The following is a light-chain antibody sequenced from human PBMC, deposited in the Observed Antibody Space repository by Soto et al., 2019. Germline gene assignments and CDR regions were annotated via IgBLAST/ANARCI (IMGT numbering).Light chain of an antibody. J-gene: IGKJ1*01. Sequence: DIQMTQSPSTLSASVGDRVTITCRASQSTSTWLAWYQQRPGKTPKLLISEASKLESGVPSRFSGSGSGTEFTLTISSLQPDDVANYYCQQYITYPSAFGQGTKVEIK. V-gene: IGKV1-5*03. CDR2: EAS. CDR3: QQYITYPSA. CDR1: QSTSTW.